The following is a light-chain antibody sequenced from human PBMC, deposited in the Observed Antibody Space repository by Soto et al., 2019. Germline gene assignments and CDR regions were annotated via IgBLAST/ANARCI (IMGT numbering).Light chain of an antibody. CDR1: QSVRNY. CDR2: DTS. Sequence: EIVLTRSPATLSLSPGERATLSCRASQSVRNYLAWYQQKPGQSPRLLIYDTSNRATDVPARFSGSGSGTDFTLTISSLEPEDFAVYFCQQRSNWPLTFGPGTKVDIK. V-gene: IGKV3-11*01. CDR3: QQRSNWPLT. J-gene: IGKJ3*01.